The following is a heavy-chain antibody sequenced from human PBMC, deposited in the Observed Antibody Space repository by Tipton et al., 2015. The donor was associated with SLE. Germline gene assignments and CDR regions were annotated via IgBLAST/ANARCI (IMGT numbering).Heavy chain of an antibody. D-gene: IGHD3-10*01. Sequence: SLRLSCAASGFTFSSYAMTWVRQAPGKGLEWVSAISGSGGSTYYADSVKGRFTISRDNSKNTLYLQMNSLRAEDTAVYFCAKDLRGSGWYFDLWGRGTLVTVSS. CDR1: GFTFSSYA. V-gene: IGHV3-23*01. CDR3: AKDLRGSGWYFDL. CDR2: ISGSGGST. J-gene: IGHJ2*01.